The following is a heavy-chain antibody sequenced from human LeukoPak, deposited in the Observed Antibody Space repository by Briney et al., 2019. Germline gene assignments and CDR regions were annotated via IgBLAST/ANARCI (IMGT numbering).Heavy chain of an antibody. V-gene: IGHV1-69*01. CDR3: ARGSDYYDSSGYYYYYYYYMDV. J-gene: IGHJ6*03. CDR2: IIPIFGTA. Sequence: SVKVSCKASGGTFSSYAISWVRQAPGQGLEWMGGIIPIFGTANYAQKFQGRVTITADESTSTAYMELSSLRSEDTAVYYCARGSDYYDSSGYYYYYYYYMDVWGKGTTVTISS. CDR1: GGTFSSYA. D-gene: IGHD3-22*01.